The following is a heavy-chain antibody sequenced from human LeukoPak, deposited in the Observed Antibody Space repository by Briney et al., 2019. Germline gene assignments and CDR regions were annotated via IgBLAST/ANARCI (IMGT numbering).Heavy chain of an antibody. Sequence: GRSLRLSCAASGFTSSSYAMHWVRQAPGKGLEWVAVISYDGSNKYYADSVKGRFTISRDNSKNTLYLQMNSLRAEDTAVYYCAREFGDPGPWGQGTLVTVSS. V-gene: IGHV3-30-3*01. D-gene: IGHD3-10*01. CDR2: ISYDGSNK. J-gene: IGHJ5*02. CDR1: GFTSSSYA. CDR3: AREFGDPGP.